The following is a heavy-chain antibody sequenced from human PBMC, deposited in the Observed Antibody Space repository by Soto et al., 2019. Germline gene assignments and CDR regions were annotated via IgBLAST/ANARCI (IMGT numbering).Heavy chain of an antibody. D-gene: IGHD5-12*01. CDR1: GFTFSSYG. Sequence: GGSLRLSCAASGFTFSSYGMHWVRQAPGKGLEWVAVISYDGSNKYYADSVKGRFTISRDNSKNTLYLQMNSLRAEDTAVYYCAQSGYSGYDLEPYYFDYWGQGTLVTVSS. CDR3: AQSGYSGYDLEPYYFDY. V-gene: IGHV3-30*18. CDR2: ISYDGSNK. J-gene: IGHJ4*02.